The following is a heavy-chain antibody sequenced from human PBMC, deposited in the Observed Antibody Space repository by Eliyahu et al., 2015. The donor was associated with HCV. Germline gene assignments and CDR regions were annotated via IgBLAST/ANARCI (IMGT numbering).Heavy chain of an antibody. CDR1: GFTFSXYS. D-gene: IGHD2-2*01. CDR2: ISSSSSYI. CDR3: ARDGFEYQLEAYYHYYMDV. Sequence: EVQLVESGGGLVKPGGSLRLSXAAXGFTFSXYSMXWXRQAPGKGLEWVSXISSSSSYIYYTDSVKGRFTISRDNAKNSLYLQMHSLRAEDTAVYYCARDGFEYQLEAYYHYYMDVWGKGTTVTVSS. J-gene: IGHJ6*03. V-gene: IGHV3-21*01.